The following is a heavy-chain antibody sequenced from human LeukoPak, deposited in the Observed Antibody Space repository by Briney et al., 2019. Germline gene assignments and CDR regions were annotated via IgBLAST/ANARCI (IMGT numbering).Heavy chain of an antibody. CDR1: GFIFSNNI. D-gene: IGHD3-22*01. Sequence: GGSLRLSCAASGFIFSNNIMNWVRQAPGKGLEWVSVSADGGDIYYADSVNGRFTISRDNSKNTLHLQMDSLRAEDTAVCYCAKDPPHSDRSIYSDNSWGQGTLVTVSS. J-gene: IGHJ4*02. CDR3: AKDPPHSDRSIYSDNS. CDR2: SADGGDI. V-gene: IGHV3-23*01.